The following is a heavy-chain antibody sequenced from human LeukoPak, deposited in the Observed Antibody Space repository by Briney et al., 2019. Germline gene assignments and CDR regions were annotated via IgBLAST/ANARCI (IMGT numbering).Heavy chain of an antibody. Sequence: ASVKVSCKASGYTFTSYGISWVRQAPGQGLEWVGWISAYNGNTNYAQKLQGRVTMTTDTSTSTAYMELRSLRSDDTAVYYCAREPMTYYYDSSGYPTGGYFDYWGQGTLVTVSS. CDR1: GYTFTSYG. J-gene: IGHJ4*02. CDR2: ISAYNGNT. CDR3: AREPMTYYYDSSGYPTGGYFDY. D-gene: IGHD3-22*01. V-gene: IGHV1-18*01.